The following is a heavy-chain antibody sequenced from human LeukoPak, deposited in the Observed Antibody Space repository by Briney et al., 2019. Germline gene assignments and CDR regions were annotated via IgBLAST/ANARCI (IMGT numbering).Heavy chain of an antibody. Sequence: GGSLRLSCAASGFTFSSYAMHWVRQAPGKGLEWVAVISYDGSNKYYADSVKGRFTISRDNSKNTLYLQMNSLTVEDTAVYYCAKDGVSFGVVIFLYYYCMDVWGKGTTVTVSS. V-gene: IGHV3-30-3*01. CDR2: ISYDGSNK. J-gene: IGHJ6*03. CDR1: GFTFSSYA. CDR3: AKDGVSFGVVIFLYYYCMDV. D-gene: IGHD3-3*01.